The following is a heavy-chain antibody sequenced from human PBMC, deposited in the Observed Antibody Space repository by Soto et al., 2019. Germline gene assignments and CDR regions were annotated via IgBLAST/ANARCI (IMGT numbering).Heavy chain of an antibody. CDR3: ARAECSSTSCYASNWFDP. V-gene: IGHV1-3*01. CDR1: GYTFTSYA. J-gene: IGHJ5*02. D-gene: IGHD2-2*01. Sequence: GASVKVSCKASGYTFTSYAMHWVRQAPGQRLKWMGWINAGNGNTKYSQKFQGRVTITRDTSASTAYMELSSLRSEDTAVYYCARAECSSTSCYASNWFDPWGQGTLVTVSS. CDR2: INAGNGNT.